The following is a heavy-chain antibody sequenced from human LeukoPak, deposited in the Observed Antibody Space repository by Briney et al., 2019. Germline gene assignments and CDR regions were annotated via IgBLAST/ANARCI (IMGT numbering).Heavy chain of an antibody. D-gene: IGHD6-13*01. CDR2: ISWNSGSI. J-gene: IGHJ3*02. CDR3: AKDNQPQLEGPPRAAFDN. CDR1: GFTFDDYA. V-gene: IGHV3-9*01. Sequence: PGRSLRLSCAASGFTFDDYAMHWVRQAPGKGLEWVSGISWNSGSIGYADSVKGRFTISRDNAKNSLYLQMNSLRAEDTAFYYCAKDNQPQLEGPPRAAFDNWGQGTMVTVSS.